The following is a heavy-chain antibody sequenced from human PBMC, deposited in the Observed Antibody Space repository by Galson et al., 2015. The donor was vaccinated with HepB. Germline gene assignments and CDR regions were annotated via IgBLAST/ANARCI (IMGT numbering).Heavy chain of an antibody. D-gene: IGHD6-19*01. J-gene: IGHJ4*02. CDR1: GFIFRRFG. CDR3: AKDRRAIAVAGSYFDY. V-gene: IGHV3-30*18. Sequence: SLRLSCAAAGFIFRRFGMHWVRQAPGKGLEWVAVISYDGSNKYYADSVKGRFTISRDNSKNTLSLQMNSLRAEDTAVYYCAKDRRAIAVAGSYFDYWGQGTLVTVSS. CDR2: ISYDGSNK.